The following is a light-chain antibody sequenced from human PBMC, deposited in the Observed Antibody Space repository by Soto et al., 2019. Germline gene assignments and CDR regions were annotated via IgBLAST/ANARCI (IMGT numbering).Light chain of an antibody. CDR2: GAS. CDR1: QSISNY. V-gene: IGKV3-20*01. CDR3: QQYGTSPLYT. J-gene: IGKJ2*01. Sequence: TQSPSSLSASVGDRVTITCRTSQSISNYLNWYQQKPGQAPRLLIYGASNRATGIPDRFSGSGSGTDFTLTISRLEPEDFAVYYCQQYGTSPLYTFGQGTKLEIK.